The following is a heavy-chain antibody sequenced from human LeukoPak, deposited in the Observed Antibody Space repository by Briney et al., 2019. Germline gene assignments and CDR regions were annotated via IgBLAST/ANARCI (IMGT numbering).Heavy chain of an antibody. D-gene: IGHD3-22*01. V-gene: IGHV1-18*01. J-gene: IGHJ4*02. CDR3: ARVPGQSRYYDSSGYYSTSGSSEYYFDY. CDR2: ISAYNGNT. CDR1: GYTFTSYG. Sequence: ASVKVSCKASGYTFTSYGISWVRQAPGQGLEWMGWISAYNGNTNYAQKLQGRVTMTTDTSTSTAYMELRSLRSDDTAVYYCARVPGQSRYYDSSGYYSTSGSSEYYFDYWGQGTLVTVSS.